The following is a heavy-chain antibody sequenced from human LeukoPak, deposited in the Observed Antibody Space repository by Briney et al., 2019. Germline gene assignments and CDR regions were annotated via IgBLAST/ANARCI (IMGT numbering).Heavy chain of an antibody. V-gene: IGHV1-69*13. Sequence: ASVKVSCKASGGTFNNDAISWVRQAPGQGLEWMGGIIPIFGTANYAQKFQGRVTITADESTSPAYMELSGLRSEDTAVYYCARGVMVRGKYYYYAMDVWGQGTTVTVSS. D-gene: IGHD3-10*01. CDR1: GGTFNNDA. CDR3: ARGVMVRGKYYYYAMDV. CDR2: IIPIFGTA. J-gene: IGHJ6*02.